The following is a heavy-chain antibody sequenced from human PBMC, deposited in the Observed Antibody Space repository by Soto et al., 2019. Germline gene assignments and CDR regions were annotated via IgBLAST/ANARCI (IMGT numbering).Heavy chain of an antibody. D-gene: IGHD3-22*01. Sequence: QIQLVQSAAEVKKPGASVKVSCKTSGYTFVSYGISWVRQAPGQGLEWMGWISPYNGNTNFAQRFRGRVTLTTDTSTDSVYMDLGSLKSDDTAVYYCARDQHFFESSGYYDHWGEGTLITVSS. CDR3: ARDQHFFESSGYYDH. CDR1: GYTFVSYG. J-gene: IGHJ5*02. CDR2: ISPYNGNT. V-gene: IGHV1-18*04.